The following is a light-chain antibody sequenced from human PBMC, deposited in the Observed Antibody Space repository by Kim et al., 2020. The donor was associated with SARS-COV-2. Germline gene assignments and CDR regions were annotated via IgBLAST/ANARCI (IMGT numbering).Light chain of an antibody. Sequence: ASIGDRVTITCRASQSITTYLNLYQQKPGKAPNLLIYAASTLQSGVPSRFSGSGSETDFTLTICSLQPEDFATYYCRQSYSIPITFGQGTRLEIK. CDR3: RQSYSIPIT. CDR2: AAS. CDR1: QSITTY. J-gene: IGKJ5*01. V-gene: IGKV1-39*01.